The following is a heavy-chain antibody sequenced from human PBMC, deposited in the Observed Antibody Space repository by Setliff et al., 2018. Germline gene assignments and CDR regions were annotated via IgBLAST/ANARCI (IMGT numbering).Heavy chain of an antibody. D-gene: IGHD5-12*01. CDR3: ARGYSGYDYLKPFDY. V-gene: IGHV4-39*07. CDR2: IYYSGST. CDR1: GGSISSSSYY. J-gene: IGHJ4*02. Sequence: SETLSLTCTVSGGSISSSSYYWGWIRQPPGKGLEWIGSIYYSGSTSYNPSLKSRATISVDTSKDQFSLNLTSVTAADTAVYYCARGYSGYDYLKPFDYWGQGTLVTVSS.